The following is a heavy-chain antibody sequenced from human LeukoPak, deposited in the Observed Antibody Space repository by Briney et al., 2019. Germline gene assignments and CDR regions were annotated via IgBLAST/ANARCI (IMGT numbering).Heavy chain of an antibody. J-gene: IGHJ6*03. V-gene: IGHV3-30*02. CDR1: GFTFSNYG. Sequence: GGSLRLSCAASGFTFSNYGIHWVRQAPGKGLEWVTFMQYDGGDKFYADSVKGRFTISRDNAKNSLYLQMNSLRAEDTAVYYCARVEAAADYYYYYMDVWGKGTTVTVSS. CDR2: MQYDGGDK. CDR3: ARVEAAADYYYYYMDV. D-gene: IGHD6-13*01.